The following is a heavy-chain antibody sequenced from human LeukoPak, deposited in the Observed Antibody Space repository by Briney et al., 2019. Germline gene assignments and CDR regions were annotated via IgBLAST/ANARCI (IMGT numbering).Heavy chain of an antibody. CDR1: GFTFSGFW. CDR2: ISFDGSDA. Sequence: GGSLRLSCAASGFTFSGFWMHWVRQAPGKGLVWVSCISFDGSDATYADSVKGRFTISRDNAKNTVNLQMNSLREEDTAVYYCVRETDCTGGSCYLSHWFDPWGQGTLVTVSS. CDR3: VRETDCTGGSCYLSHWFDP. V-gene: IGHV3-74*01. D-gene: IGHD2-15*01. J-gene: IGHJ5*02.